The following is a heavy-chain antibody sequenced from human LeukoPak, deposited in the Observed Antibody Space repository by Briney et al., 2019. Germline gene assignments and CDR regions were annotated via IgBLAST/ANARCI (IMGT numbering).Heavy chain of an antibody. CDR2: ISYDGGNK. J-gene: IGHJ4*02. V-gene: IGHV3-30*03. CDR1: GFTFSSYA. Sequence: GGSLRLSCAASGFTFSSYAMSWVRQAPGKGLEWVAVISYDGGNKYYADSVKGRFTISRDNSKNTLYLQMNGLRAEDTAVYYCARTYYYGSGSYYSPDYWGQGTLVTVSS. CDR3: ARTYYYGSGSYYSPDY. D-gene: IGHD3-10*01.